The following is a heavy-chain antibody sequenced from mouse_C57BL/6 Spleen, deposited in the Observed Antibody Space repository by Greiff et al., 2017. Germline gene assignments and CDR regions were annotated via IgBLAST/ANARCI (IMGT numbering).Heavy chain of an antibody. CDR2: IDPANGNT. V-gene: IGHV14-3*01. CDR1: GFNINNTY. J-gene: IGHJ4*01. Sequence: VQLQQSVAELVRPGASVKLSCTASGFNINNTYMHWVKQRPEQGLEWIGRIDPANGNTKYAPKFPGQATITEDTSSNTSYLQLSSLTSEDTAIYYCARRRFPYAMDYWGQGTSVTVSS. CDR3: ARRRFPYAMDY.